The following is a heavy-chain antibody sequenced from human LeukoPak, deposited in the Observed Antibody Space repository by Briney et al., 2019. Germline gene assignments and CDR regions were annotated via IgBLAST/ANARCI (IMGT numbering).Heavy chain of an antibody. CDR1: GGSFSGYY. D-gene: IGHD3-10*01. Sequence: SETLSLTCAVYGGSFSGYYWSWIRQPPGKGLEWIGEINHSGSTNYNQSLKSRVTISVDTSKNQFSLKLSSVTAADTAVYYCARGTARGFDPWGQGTLVTVSS. CDR2: INHSGST. CDR3: ARGTARGFDP. J-gene: IGHJ5*02. V-gene: IGHV4-34*01.